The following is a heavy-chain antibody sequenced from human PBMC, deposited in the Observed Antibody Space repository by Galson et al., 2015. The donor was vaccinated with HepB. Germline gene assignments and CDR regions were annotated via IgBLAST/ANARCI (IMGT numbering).Heavy chain of an antibody. Sequence: RLSCAVSGLPFSNFAMAWVRQAPGRGLEWVSTITGSGFGTYYADSVKGRFTISRDNSKNTLFLQMDSLRAEDTATYYCAKNKGAGSFTNWCADVWGRGTLVTVSS. J-gene: IGHJ2*01. D-gene: IGHD3-10*01. CDR2: ITGSGFGT. V-gene: IGHV3-23*01. CDR1: GLPFSNFA. CDR3: AKNKGAGSFTNWCADV.